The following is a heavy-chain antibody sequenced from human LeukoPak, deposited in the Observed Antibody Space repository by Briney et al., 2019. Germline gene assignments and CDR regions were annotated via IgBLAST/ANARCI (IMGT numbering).Heavy chain of an antibody. CDR1: GGSISSHY. Sequence: SETLSLTCTVSGGSISSHYWSSVRQPPAKGLEWIGYIYYSGSTNYNPSLKSRVTISVDTSKNQFSLKLSSVTAADTAVYYCARGFNWNDVWGQGTLVTVSS. D-gene: IGHD1-20*01. V-gene: IGHV4-59*11. J-gene: IGHJ4*02. CDR2: IYYSGST. CDR3: ARGFNWNDV.